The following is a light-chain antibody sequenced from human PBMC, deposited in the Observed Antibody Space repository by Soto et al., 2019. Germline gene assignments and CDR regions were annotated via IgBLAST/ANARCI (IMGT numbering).Light chain of an antibody. CDR3: SSYTRSSTQV. V-gene: IGLV2-14*01. CDR2: DVS. CDR1: SSHVGGYNY. J-gene: IGLJ1*01. Sequence: QSALTQPAAVSGSPGQSITISCTGTSSHVGGYNYVSWYQQHPGKAPKLMIYDVSNRPSGVSNRFSGSKSGNTASLTISGLQAEDEADYYCSSYTRSSTQVFGTGSKLTVL.